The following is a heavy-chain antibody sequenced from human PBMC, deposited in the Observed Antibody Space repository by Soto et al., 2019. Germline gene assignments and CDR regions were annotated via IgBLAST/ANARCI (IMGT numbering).Heavy chain of an antibody. D-gene: IGHD2-2*01. Sequence: EVQVVESGGGLVKPGGSLRLSCAASGFGFTNSWMNWVRQAPGKGLEWVGRIKSKNDGGTTDYAAPVQGRFTISRDDSKTTIYLQMNGVKTEDTSVYYCTSAGQYCTSTTGKAYWGQGTPVTVSS. CDR2: IKSKNDGGTT. J-gene: IGHJ4*02. CDR3: TSAGQYCTSTTGKAY. CDR1: GFGFTNSW. V-gene: IGHV3-15*07.